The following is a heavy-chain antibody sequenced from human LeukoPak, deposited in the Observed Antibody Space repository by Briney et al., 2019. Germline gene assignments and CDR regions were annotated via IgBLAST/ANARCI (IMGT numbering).Heavy chain of an antibody. CDR1: GGSINSYY. CDR3: ASGSYSYYYMDV. Sequence: SETLSLTCTVSGGSINSYYWSWIRQPPGKGLEGIGYIYYSGSTNYNPSLKSRVTISVDTSKNQFSLKLSSVTAADTAVYYCASGSYSYYYMDVWGKGTTVTVSS. V-gene: IGHV4-59*01. D-gene: IGHD1-26*01. CDR2: IYYSGST. J-gene: IGHJ6*03.